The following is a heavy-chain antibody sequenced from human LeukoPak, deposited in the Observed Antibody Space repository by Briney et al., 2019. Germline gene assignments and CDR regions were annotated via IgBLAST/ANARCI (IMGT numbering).Heavy chain of an antibody. Sequence: ASVKVSCKASGYTFTSYGISWVRQAPGQGLEWMGWISAYNGNTNYAQKLQGRVTMTTDTSTSTAYMELRSPRSDDTAVYYCARDRQYYYDSRGYYYVYYYYGMDVWGQGSTVTVCS. CDR1: GYTFTSYG. J-gene: IGHJ6*02. D-gene: IGHD3-22*01. V-gene: IGHV1-18*01. CDR2: ISAYNGNT. CDR3: ARDRQYYYDSRGYYYVYYYYGMDV.